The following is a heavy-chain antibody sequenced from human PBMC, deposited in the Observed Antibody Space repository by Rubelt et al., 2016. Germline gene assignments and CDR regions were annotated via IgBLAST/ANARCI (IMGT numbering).Heavy chain of an antibody. V-gene: IGHV1-69*01. J-gene: IGHJ4*02. D-gene: IGHD3-22*01. CDR2: IIPIFGTA. CDR3: ATADTMIVVEGWAYYFDY. Sequence: SWVRQAPGQGLEWMGGIIPIFGTANYAQKFQGRVTITADESTSTAYMELSSLRSEDTAVYYCATADTMIVVEGWAYYFDYWGQGTLVTVSS.